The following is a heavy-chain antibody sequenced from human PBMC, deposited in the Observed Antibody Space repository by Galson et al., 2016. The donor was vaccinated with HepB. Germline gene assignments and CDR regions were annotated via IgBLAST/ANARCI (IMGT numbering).Heavy chain of an antibody. D-gene: IGHD1-26*01. CDR3: AGLAYSGNYGVPYY. J-gene: IGHJ2*01. CDR2: ISGSGSHI. CDR1: GFAFNTYA. V-gene: IGHV3-21*01. Sequence: SLRLSCATSGFAFNTYAINWVRQAPGKGLEWVSSISGSGSHIYYADSVKGRFTISRDNAKNSLYLQMDSLRDEDTAVYYCAGLAYSGNYGVPYYWGRGTLVTVSS.